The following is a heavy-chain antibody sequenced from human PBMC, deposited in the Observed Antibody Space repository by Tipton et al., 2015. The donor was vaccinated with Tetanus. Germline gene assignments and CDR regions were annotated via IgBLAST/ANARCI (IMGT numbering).Heavy chain of an antibody. CDR3: ARANGDPYAFDI. J-gene: IGHJ3*02. Sequence: TLSLTCTVSGGSISSYYWSWIRQPPGKGLEWIGYIYYSGGTNYNPSLKSRVTISVDTSKNQFSLKLSSVTAADTAVYYCARANGDPYAFDIWGQGTMVTVSS. D-gene: IGHD4-17*01. CDR2: IYYSGGT. V-gene: IGHV4-59*08. CDR1: GGSISSYY.